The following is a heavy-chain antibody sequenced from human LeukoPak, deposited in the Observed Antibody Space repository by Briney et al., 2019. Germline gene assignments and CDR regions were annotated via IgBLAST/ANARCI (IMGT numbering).Heavy chain of an antibody. J-gene: IGHJ6*03. D-gene: IGHD3-10*01. V-gene: IGHV3-49*03. CDR2: IRNEAYAGTT. CDR3: SRALGQLYYYYHYMDV. CDR1: GFTFGDYS. Sequence: GGSLRLSCTSSGFTFGDYSMSWFRQAPGKGLEWVGFIRNEAYAGTTEYAASVKGRFTISRDDSKNIAFLQMDSLKAEDTAVYYCSRALGQLYYYYHYMDVWGKGTTVTVSS.